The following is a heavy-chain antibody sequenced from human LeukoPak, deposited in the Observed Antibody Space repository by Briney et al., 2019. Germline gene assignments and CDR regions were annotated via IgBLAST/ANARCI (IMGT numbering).Heavy chain of an antibody. CDR1: GFTFGDYY. CDR3: ARALRDAFDI. CDR2: ISSSGTTM. Sequence: GGSLRLSCAASGFTFGDYYMGWVRQAPGKGLEWVSYISSSGTTMLYPDPVKGRFTISRDNAQNSLYLQLNSLRAGDTAVYYCARALRDAFDIWGQGTMVTVSS. V-gene: IGHV3-11*01. J-gene: IGHJ3*02.